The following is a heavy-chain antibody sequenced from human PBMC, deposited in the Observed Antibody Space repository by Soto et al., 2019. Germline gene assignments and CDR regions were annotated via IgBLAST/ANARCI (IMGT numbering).Heavy chain of an antibody. J-gene: IGHJ6*03. CDR1: GDTFNDYY. CDR2: INPNGGVT. V-gene: IGHV1-2*04. Sequence: QVQLVQSGAEVKKPGASVTVSCRSSGDTFNDYYIHWVRHAPGQGLEWMGWINPNGGVTKYAQKFQGWVTMTRDTSIRTVYLQLSRLRSDDTAVYYCARESGGAAATLDYYYFYMDVWGTGTKVTVSS. D-gene: IGHD1-26*01. CDR3: ARESGGAAATLDYYYFYMDV.